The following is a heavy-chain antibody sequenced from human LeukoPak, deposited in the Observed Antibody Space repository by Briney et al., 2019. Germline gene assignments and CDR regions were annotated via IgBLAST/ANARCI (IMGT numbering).Heavy chain of an antibody. V-gene: IGHV3-23*01. CDR1: GFTFSSYA. CDR3: AKEGYGDYYYYYGMDV. J-gene: IGHJ6*02. CDR2: ISGSGGST. Sequence: GGSLRLSCAASGFTFSSYAMSWVRQAPGKGLEWVSAISGSGGSTYYADSVKGRFTISRDNSKNTPYLQMNSLRAEDTAVYYCAKEGYGDYYYYYGMDVWGQGTTVTVSS. D-gene: IGHD4-17*01.